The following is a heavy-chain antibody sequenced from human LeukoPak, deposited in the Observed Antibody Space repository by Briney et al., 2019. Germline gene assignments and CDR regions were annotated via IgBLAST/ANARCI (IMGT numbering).Heavy chain of an antibody. CDR3: ARSEQWLVPLDH. J-gene: IGHJ4*02. Sequence: PSETLSLTCTVSGGSISSSTYYWGWIRQPPGKGLEWFGSIYYSGSTYYNPPLKSRVTISVDTSKNQFSLKLSSVTAADTAVYYCARSEQWLVPLDHWGQGTLVTVSS. D-gene: IGHD6-19*01. V-gene: IGHV4-39*07. CDR1: GGSISSSTYY. CDR2: IYYSGST.